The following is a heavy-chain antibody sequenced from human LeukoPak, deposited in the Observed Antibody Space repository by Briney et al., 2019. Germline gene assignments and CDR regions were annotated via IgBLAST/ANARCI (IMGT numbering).Heavy chain of an antibody. D-gene: IGHD1/OR15-1a*01. CDR3: AKVGKSDRNNFFTTKEKQLDY. J-gene: IGHJ4*02. Sequence: PGGSLRLSCAASGFTVSSNYTSWVRQAPGKGLEWVAFIRYDGSNEYYADSVKGRFTISRDNSKNTLYLQMNSLRAEDTAVYYCAKVGKSDRNNFFTTKEKQLDYWGQGTLLTVSS. CDR1: GFTVSSNY. V-gene: IGHV3-30*02. CDR2: IRYDGSNE.